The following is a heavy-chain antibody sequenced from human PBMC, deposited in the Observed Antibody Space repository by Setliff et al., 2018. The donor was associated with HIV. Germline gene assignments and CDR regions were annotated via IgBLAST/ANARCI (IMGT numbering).Heavy chain of an antibody. CDR2: VYSSGST. Sequence: PSETLSLTCTVSGASIGRRSDCWGWIRQPPGKGLEWIGSVYSSGSTYYNPSLKSRVTVSVDTSKDQFSLRLSSVTVADTAVYYCASGQWLEHAFDIWGQGTVVTVSS. D-gene: IGHD6-19*01. CDR3: ASGQWLEHAFDI. CDR1: GASIGRRSDC. J-gene: IGHJ3*02. V-gene: IGHV4-39*01.